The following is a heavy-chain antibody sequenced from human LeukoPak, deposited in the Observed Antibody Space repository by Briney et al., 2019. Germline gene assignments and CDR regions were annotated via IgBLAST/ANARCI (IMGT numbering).Heavy chain of an antibody. CDR2: IKQDGSEK. CDR1: GFIINRYW. Sequence: GGSLRLSCAASGFIINRYWMSWVRQAPGKGLEWVANIKQDGSEKYYVDSVKGRFTISRDNAKNSLYLQMNSLRAEDTAVYYCAGTYYYDKGAFDIWGQGTMVTVSS. CDR3: AGTYYYDKGAFDI. D-gene: IGHD3-22*01. J-gene: IGHJ3*02. V-gene: IGHV3-7*03.